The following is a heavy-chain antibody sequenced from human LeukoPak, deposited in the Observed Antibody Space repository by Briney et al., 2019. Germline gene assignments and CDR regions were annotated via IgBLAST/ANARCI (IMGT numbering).Heavy chain of an antibody. CDR1: GFTFSSYA. V-gene: IGHV3-23*01. D-gene: IGHD3-22*01. CDR3: ARDSWGYYDSSGYSTHYYYYYGMDV. J-gene: IGHJ6*02. CDR2: ISGSGGST. Sequence: GGSLRLSCGASGFTFSSYAMSWVRQAPGKGLEWVSGISGSGGSTYYADSVKGRFTISRDNSKNSLYLQMNSLRAEDTALYYCARDSWGYYDSSGYSTHYYYYYGMDVWGQGTTVTVSS.